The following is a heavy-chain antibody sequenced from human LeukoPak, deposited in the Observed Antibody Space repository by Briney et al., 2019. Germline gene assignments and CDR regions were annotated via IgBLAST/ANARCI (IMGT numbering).Heavy chain of an antibody. CDR3: ARLYDFWSGYPREYYYMDV. V-gene: IGHV3-7*01. J-gene: IGHJ6*03. CDR2: IKQDGSEK. D-gene: IGHD3-3*01. Sequence: PGGSLRLSCAASGFTFSSYWMSWVRQAPGKGLEWVANIKQDGSEKYYVDSVKGRFTISRDNAKNSLYLQMNSLRAEDTAVYYCARLYDFWSGYPREYYYMDVWGKGTTVTVSS. CDR1: GFTFSSYW.